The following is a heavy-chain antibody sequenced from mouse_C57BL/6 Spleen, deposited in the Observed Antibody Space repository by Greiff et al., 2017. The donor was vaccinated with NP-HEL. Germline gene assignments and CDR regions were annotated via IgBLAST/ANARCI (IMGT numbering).Heavy chain of an antibody. J-gene: IGHJ1*03. CDR3: AGATEGYFDV. Sequence: EVQLVESGGGLVKPGGSLKLSCAASGFTFSDYGMHWVRQAPEKGLEWVAYISSGSSTIYYADTVKGRFTLSIDNAKSTLFLRMTSLRSEDTAMYYCAGATEGYFDVWGTGTPVTDSS. CDR2: ISSGSSTI. D-gene: IGHD1-1*01. V-gene: IGHV5-17*01. CDR1: GFTFSDYG.